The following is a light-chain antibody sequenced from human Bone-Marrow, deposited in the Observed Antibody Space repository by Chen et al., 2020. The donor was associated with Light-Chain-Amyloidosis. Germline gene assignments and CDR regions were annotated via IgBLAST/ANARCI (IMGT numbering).Light chain of an antibody. CDR1: QSVSSSC. Sequence: EIVLMQSPGTLSLSPGERATLSCRASQSVSSSCLAWYQQKPGQAPRLLIYGASSRATGTPDRFSGSGSGTDFTRTISRLEPEDFAVYYCQQYGSSPPTFGQGTKGEIK. V-gene: IGKV3-20*01. CDR3: QQYGSSPPT. CDR2: GAS. J-gene: IGKJ1*01.